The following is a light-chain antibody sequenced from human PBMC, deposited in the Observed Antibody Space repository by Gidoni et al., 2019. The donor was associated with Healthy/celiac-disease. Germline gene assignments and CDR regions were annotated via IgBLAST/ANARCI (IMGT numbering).Light chain of an antibody. CDR3: QQYGSSPT. Sequence: EIVFTQSPGTLSLSPGERATLSCRASQSVSSSYLGWYQQKPGQAPRLLIYGASSRATGIPDRFSGSGSGTDLTLTISRLEPEDFAVYYCQQYGSSPTFGQGTKVEIK. CDR1: QSVSSSY. V-gene: IGKV3-20*01. J-gene: IGKJ1*01. CDR2: GAS.